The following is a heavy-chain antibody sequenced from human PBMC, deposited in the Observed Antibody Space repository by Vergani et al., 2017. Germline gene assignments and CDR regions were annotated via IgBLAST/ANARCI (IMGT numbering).Heavy chain of an antibody. CDR2: ISSSSSYI. J-gene: IGHJ6*03. D-gene: IGHD1-26*01. Sequence: VQLVESAGGVVQPGGSLRLSCAASGFTFSSYSMNWVRQAPGKGLEWVSSISSSSSYIYYADSVKGRFTISRDNAKNSLYLQMNSLRAEDTAVYYCARAFIVGATNYYYYYMDVWGKGTTVTVSS. CDR1: GFTFSSYS. V-gene: IGHV3-21*02. CDR3: ARAFIVGATNYYYYYMDV.